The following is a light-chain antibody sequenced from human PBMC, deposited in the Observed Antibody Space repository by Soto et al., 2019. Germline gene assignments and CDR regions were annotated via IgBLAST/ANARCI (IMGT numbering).Light chain of an antibody. CDR2: GAS. CDR1: ENVRTK. V-gene: IGKV3-15*01. Sequence: EIVMTQSPAILSVSPGEGASLSCRASENVRTKVGWYQQKAGQAPRLLIYGASTRATGVPDRFSGSGSGTQFTLTISRLQSEDFAVYYCQQYNSWPPITFGQGTRPENK. J-gene: IGKJ5*01. CDR3: QQYNSWPPIT.